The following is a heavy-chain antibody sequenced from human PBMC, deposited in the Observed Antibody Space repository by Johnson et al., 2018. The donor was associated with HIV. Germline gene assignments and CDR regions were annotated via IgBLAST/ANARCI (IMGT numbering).Heavy chain of an antibody. CDR1: GFTFSDYY. CDR2: ISSTKNTI. V-gene: IGHV3-11*04. D-gene: IGHD3-16*01. CDR3: VRDAFDYRDASGRFGGAGFDI. J-gene: IGHJ3*02. Sequence: QVQLVESGGGLVKPGGSLRLSCAASGFTFSDYYMSWIRQAPGKGLEWVSYISSTKNTIYYADSVKGRFTISRDHAKNSLSLQMNSLRAEDTAVYYCVRDAFDYRDASGRFGGAGFDIWGQGTVITVSS.